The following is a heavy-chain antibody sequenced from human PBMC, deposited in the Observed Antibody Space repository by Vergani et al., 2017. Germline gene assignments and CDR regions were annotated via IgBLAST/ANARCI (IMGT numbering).Heavy chain of an antibody. J-gene: IGHJ4*02. V-gene: IGHV3-49*03. D-gene: IGHD6-19*01. CDR1: GFTFGDYA. Sequence: EVQLVESGGGLVQPGRSLRLSCTASGFTFGDYAMSWFRQAPGKGLEWVGFIRSKAYGGTTEYAASVKGRFTISRDDSKSIAYLQMNSLKTEDTAVYYCTSPHLDSSGWYCFDYWGQGTLVTVSS. CDR3: TSPHLDSSGWYCFDY. CDR2: IRSKAYGGTT.